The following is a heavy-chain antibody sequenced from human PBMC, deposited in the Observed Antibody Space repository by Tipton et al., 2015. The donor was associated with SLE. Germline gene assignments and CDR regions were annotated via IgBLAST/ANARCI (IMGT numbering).Heavy chain of an antibody. Sequence: LRLSCTVSGGSINSYYWSWIRQPPGKGLEWIGYIYYRGSTIYNPSPKSRVTISVDTSKNQFSLKLNSVTAADTAVYYCAGDYDSGSYRFDFWGQGTLVTV. D-gene: IGHD3-10*01. CDR2: IYYRGST. CDR3: AGDYDSGSYRFDF. CDR1: GGSINSYY. J-gene: IGHJ4*02. V-gene: IGHV4-59*01.